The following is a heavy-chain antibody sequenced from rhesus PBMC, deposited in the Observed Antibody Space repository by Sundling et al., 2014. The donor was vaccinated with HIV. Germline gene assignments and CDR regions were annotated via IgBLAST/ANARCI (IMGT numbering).Heavy chain of an antibody. V-gene: IGHV4-165*01. Sequence: QVQLQESGPGLVKPSETLSLTCAVSGGSFSGYYWGWIRQPPGKGLEWIGYISGTSGSTDYNPSLKSRVTISTDTSKNQFSLKLRSVTAADTAVYYCAIQYKYGLDSWGQGVVVTVSS. CDR1: GGSFSGYY. D-gene: IGHD3-3*01. CDR2: ISGTSGST. J-gene: IGHJ6*01. CDR3: AIQYKYGLDS.